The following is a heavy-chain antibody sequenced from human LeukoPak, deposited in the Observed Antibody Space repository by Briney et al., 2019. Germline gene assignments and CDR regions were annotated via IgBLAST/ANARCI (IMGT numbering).Heavy chain of an antibody. Sequence: ASVKVPCKASGYTFTSYGISWVRQAPGQGLEWMGWISAYNGNTNYAQKLQGRVTMTTDTSTSTAYMELRSLRSDDTAVYYCARDGSSIAVASSYFDYWGQGTLVTVSS. V-gene: IGHV1-18*01. CDR1: GYTFTSYG. CDR2: ISAYNGNT. D-gene: IGHD6-19*01. J-gene: IGHJ4*02. CDR3: ARDGSSIAVASSYFDY.